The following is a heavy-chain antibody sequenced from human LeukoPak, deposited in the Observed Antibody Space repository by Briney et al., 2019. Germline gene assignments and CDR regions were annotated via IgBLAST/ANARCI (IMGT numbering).Heavy chain of an antibody. CDR2: FSYDGSNK. J-gene: IGHJ4*02. V-gene: IGHV3-30-3*01. CDR1: GFTFGSYT. Sequence: TGGSLRLSCAASGFTFGSYTMHWVRQAPGKGLEWVAVFSYDGSNKYYADSVKGRFTISRDNSKNTLYLQMNSLRTEDTAVYYCATGPLDYWGQGTLVTVSS. CDR3: ATGPLDY.